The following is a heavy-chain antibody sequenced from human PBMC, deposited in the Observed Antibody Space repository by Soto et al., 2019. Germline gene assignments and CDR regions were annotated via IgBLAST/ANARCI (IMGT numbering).Heavy chain of an antibody. CDR2: IYYSGST. V-gene: IGHV4-30-4*01. J-gene: IGHJ3*02. CDR1: GGPISSGDYY. Sequence: QVQLQESGPGLVKPSQTLSLTCTVSGGPISSGDYYWSWIRQPPGKGLEWIGYIYYSGSTYYNPSPKRRVTISVDTSKNHFSLKLGSVTAADTAVYYCARNGYDFWSGYAFDIWGQGTMVTVSS. D-gene: IGHD3-3*01. CDR3: ARNGYDFWSGYAFDI.